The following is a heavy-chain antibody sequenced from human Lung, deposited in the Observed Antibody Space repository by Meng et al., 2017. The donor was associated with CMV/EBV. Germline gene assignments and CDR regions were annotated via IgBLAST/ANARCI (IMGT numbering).Heavy chain of an antibody. CDR1: GFTFSDYY. J-gene: IGHJ6*04. D-gene: IGHD2-2*01. CDR2: ISSSGSTI. CDR3: ARYLVVGVDYGMDF. Sequence: AAAGFTFSDYYMCWIRQAPGKRLEWVSYISSSGSTIYYADSVKGQFTISRDNAKNSRYLQMNSLRAEDTAVYYCARYLVVGVDYGMDFWGTGNTV. V-gene: IGHV3-11*04.